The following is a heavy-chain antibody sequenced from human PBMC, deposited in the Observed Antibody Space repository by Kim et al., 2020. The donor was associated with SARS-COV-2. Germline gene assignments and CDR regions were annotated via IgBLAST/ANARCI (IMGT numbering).Heavy chain of an antibody. V-gene: IGHV4-61*01. J-gene: IGHJ4*02. CDR1: GGSVSSGSYY. D-gene: IGHD3-10*01. CDR3: ARGGYYGSGSYYNVLSLAH. Sequence: SETLSLTCTVSGGSVSSGSYYWSWIRQPPGKGLEWIGYIYYSGSTNYNPSLKSRVTISVDTSKNQFSLKLSSVTAADTAVYYCARGGYYGSGSYYNVLSLAHWGQGTLVTVSS. CDR2: IYYSGST.